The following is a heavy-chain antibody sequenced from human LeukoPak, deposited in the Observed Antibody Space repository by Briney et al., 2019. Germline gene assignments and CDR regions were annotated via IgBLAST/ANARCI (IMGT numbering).Heavy chain of an antibody. CDR1: GFTFSSYA. Sequence: GGSLRLSRAASGFTFSSYAMSWVRQAPGKGLEWVSAISGSGGSTYYADSVKGRFTISRDNSKNTLYLQMNSLRAEDTAVYYCAKRHCSSTSCYVNGMDVWGQGTTVTVSS. CDR2: ISGSGGST. D-gene: IGHD2-2*01. V-gene: IGHV3-23*01. CDR3: AKRHCSSTSCYVNGMDV. J-gene: IGHJ6*02.